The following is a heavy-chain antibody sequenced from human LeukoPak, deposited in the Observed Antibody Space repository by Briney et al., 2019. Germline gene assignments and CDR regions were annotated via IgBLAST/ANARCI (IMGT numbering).Heavy chain of an antibody. CDR2: ISYDGGYK. V-gene: IGHV3-30*18. CDR1: GFTFSSYG. Sequence: PGRSLRLSCAASGFTFSSYGMHWVRQAPGKGLEWVAIISYDGGYKFYGDSVKGRFTISRDNSKNTLSLQMSNLRAEDTAVYYCVNLMGDYVDYWGQGTLVTVSS. D-gene: IGHD2-8*01. CDR3: VNLMGDYVDY. J-gene: IGHJ4*02.